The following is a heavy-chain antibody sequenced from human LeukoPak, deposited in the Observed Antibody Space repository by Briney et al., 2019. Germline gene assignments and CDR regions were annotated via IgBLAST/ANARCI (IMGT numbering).Heavy chain of an antibody. CDR2: IIPIFGTA. D-gene: IGHD3-3*01. Sequence: ASVKVSCKASGGTFSSYAISWVRQAPGQGLEWMGGIIPIFGTANYAQKFQGRVTITRNTSISTAYMELSSLRSEDTAVYYCARGPYDFWSGYYLGSHYYYYYMDVWGKGTTVTVSS. CDR3: ARGPYDFWSGYYLGSHYYYYYMDV. J-gene: IGHJ6*03. CDR1: GGTFSSYA. V-gene: IGHV1-69*05.